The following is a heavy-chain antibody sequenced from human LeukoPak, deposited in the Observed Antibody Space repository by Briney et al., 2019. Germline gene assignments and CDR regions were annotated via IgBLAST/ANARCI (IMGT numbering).Heavy chain of an antibody. CDR1: GYSISSGYY. CDR2: IYHSGST. Sequence: SETLSLTCTVSGYSISSGYYWGWIRQPPGKGLEWIGSIYHSGSTYYNPSLKSRVTISVDTSKNQFSLKLSSVTAADTAVYYCARLRVRGGHHGYMDVWGKGTTVTISS. D-gene: IGHD4-23*01. V-gene: IGHV4-38-2*02. CDR3: ARLRVRGGHHGYMDV. J-gene: IGHJ6*03.